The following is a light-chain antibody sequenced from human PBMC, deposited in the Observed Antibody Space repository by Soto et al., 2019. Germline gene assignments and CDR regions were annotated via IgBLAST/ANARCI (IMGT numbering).Light chain of an antibody. V-gene: IGLV1-51*01. CDR3: RTWDSSLSADV. CDR2: DNN. J-gene: IGLJ2*01. Sequence: QSVLTQPPSVSAAPGQKVTISCTGSSSNIGNNYVFWYQQLPGTAPKLLIYDNNKRPSGIPDRFSGSKSGTSATLGITGLQAEDEADYYCRTWDSSLSADVFGGGTKLTVL. CDR1: SSNIGNNY.